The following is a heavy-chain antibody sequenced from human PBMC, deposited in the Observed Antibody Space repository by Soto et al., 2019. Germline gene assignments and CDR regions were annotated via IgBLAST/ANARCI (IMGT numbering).Heavy chain of an antibody. J-gene: IGHJ4*02. CDR1: GGSISSSSYY. Sequence: SETLSLTCTVSGGSISSSSYYWGWIRQPPGKGLEWIGSIYYSGSTYYNPSLKSRVTISVDTSKNQFSLKLSSVTAADTAVYYCARQTYYYHSSGSIPFDYWGQGTLVTVSS. CDR3: ARQTYYYHSSGSIPFDY. D-gene: IGHD3-22*01. V-gene: IGHV4-39*01. CDR2: IYYSGST.